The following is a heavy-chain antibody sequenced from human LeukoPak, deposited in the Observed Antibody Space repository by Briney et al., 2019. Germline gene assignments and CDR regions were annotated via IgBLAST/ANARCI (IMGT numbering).Heavy chain of an antibody. Sequence: TTSETLSLTCTVSGDSVRNDDYYWNWLRQPPGKGLEWIGYIYSSGNTNDDPSLRSRVTISLDTSKNQFALKLTSVTAADTAVYYCAGGPRQYYYSGSYHYWGQGTLVTVSS. CDR2: IYSSGNT. CDR1: GDSVRNDDYY. V-gene: IGHV4-61*08. D-gene: IGHD3-10*01. J-gene: IGHJ4*02. CDR3: AGGPRQYYYSGSYHY.